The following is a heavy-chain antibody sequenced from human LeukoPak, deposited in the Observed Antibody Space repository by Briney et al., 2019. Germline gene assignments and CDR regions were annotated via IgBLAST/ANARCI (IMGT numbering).Heavy chain of an antibody. CDR3: ARELVGAISFDY. CDR2: IYYSGST. J-gene: IGHJ4*02. D-gene: IGHD1-26*01. V-gene: IGHV4-31*03. CDR1: GGSISSGGYY. Sequence: PSETLSLTCTVSGGSISSGGYYWSWIRQHPGKGLEWIGYIYYSGSTYYNPSLKSRVTISVDTSKNQFSLKLSSVTAADTAVYYCARELVGAISFDYWGQGTLVTVSS.